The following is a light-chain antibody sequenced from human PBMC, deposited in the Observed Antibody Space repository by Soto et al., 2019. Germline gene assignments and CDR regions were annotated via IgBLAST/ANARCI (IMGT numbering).Light chain of an antibody. V-gene: IGKV4-1*01. CDR2: WAS. CDR1: QSVLYSSNNKNY. Sequence: DIVLTQSPDSLAVSLGERATINCKSSQSVLYSSNNKNYLAWYQQKPGQPPKLLIYWASTRESGVPDRFSGSESGTDFTLPISSLQAEDVAVYYGQQYYSTPLTCGQGTKLESK. J-gene: IGKJ2*01. CDR3: QQYYSTPLT.